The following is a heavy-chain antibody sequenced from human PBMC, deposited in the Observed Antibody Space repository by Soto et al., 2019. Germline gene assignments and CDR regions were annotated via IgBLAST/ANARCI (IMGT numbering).Heavy chain of an antibody. CDR3: AKGGYTSPSDY. D-gene: IGHD5-12*01. CDR2: IRASGAST. J-gene: IGHJ4*02. CDR1: GFTFSSYA. V-gene: IGHV3-23*01. Sequence: PGGSLRLSCAASGFTFSSYAMTWVRQAPGKGLEWVSTIRASGASTFYADSVKGRFTISRDNSMNTLFLHMNSLRAEDTAIYFCAKGGYTSPSDYCGRGTLVTVSS.